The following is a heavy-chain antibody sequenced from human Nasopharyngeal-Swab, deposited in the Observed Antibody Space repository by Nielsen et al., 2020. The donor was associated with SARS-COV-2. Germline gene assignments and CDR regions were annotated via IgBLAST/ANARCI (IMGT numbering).Heavy chain of an antibody. J-gene: IGHJ6*02. CDR1: GYTFTSYG. Sequence: ASVKVSCKASGYTFTSYGISWVRQAPGQGLEWMGWISAYNGNTNYAQKLQGRVTMTTDTSTSTAYMELRSLRSDDTAVYYCARVGYCSSTSCYPRGSYYYYGMDVWGQGTTVTVSS. CDR2: ISAYNGNT. V-gene: IGHV1-18*01. CDR3: ARVGYCSSTSCYPRGSYYYYGMDV. D-gene: IGHD2-2*01.